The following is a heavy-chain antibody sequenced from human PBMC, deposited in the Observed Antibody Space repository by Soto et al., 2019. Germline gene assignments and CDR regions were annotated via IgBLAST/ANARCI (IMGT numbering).Heavy chain of an antibody. Sequence: ASVKVSCKASGFAFTTYSMHWVRQAPGQRLEWMGWINAGNGNTKYSQKFQDRVTITRDTPANIVYMELSSPRSEDTAVYYCARSWSIHYNFDLWGQGTMVTVSS. J-gene: IGHJ3*01. CDR2: INAGNGNT. CDR3: ARSWSIHYNFDL. D-gene: IGHD6-13*01. V-gene: IGHV1-3*01. CDR1: GFAFTTYS.